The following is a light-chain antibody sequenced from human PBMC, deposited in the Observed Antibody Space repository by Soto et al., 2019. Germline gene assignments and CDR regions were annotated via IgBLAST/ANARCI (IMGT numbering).Light chain of an antibody. Sequence: EIVLTQSPATLTLSPGEIATLSCRASQSVSSYFAWYQQKPGQAPRLLIYDASNRATGIPARFSGSGSGTDFTLAISSLEPEDFAVYYCQQRSSWPPYTFGQGTKLEIK. CDR1: QSVSSY. CDR2: DAS. J-gene: IGKJ2*01. CDR3: QQRSSWPPYT. V-gene: IGKV3-11*01.